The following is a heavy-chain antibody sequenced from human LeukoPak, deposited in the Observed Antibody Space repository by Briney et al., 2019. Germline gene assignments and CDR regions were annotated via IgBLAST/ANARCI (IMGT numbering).Heavy chain of an antibody. J-gene: IGHJ4*02. Sequence: GGSLRLSCAASGFGFNYYGMVWVRQAPGKGLEWVSSISRGSDHIFYADSMKGRFTISRDNAKNSLYLQMNSLGAEDTAVYYCARPYDTRGYFPDYWGQGTLVTVSS. CDR1: GFGFNYYG. CDR3: ARPYDTRGYFPDY. CDR2: ISRGSDHI. D-gene: IGHD3-22*01. V-gene: IGHV3-21*01.